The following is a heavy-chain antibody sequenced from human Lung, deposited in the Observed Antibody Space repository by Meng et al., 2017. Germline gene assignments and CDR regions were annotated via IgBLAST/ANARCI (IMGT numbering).Heavy chain of an antibody. D-gene: IGHD2-15*01. Sequence: EVQLLESGGGLVKPGGSLLFSCAASGFTFSSYSMNWVRQAPGKGLEWVSSISSSSAYADSVKGRFTISRDNAKNSLYLQMNSLRAEDTAVYYCARGRVVVAATPSDYWGQGTLVTVSS. J-gene: IGHJ4*02. CDR2: ISSSSA. CDR1: GFTFSSYS. CDR3: ARGRVVVAATPSDY. V-gene: IGHV3-21*01.